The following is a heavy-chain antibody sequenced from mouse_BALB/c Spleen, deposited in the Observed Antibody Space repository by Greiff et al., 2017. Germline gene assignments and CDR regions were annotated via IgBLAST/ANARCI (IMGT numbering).Heavy chain of an antibody. J-gene: IGHJ4*01. V-gene: IGHV3-8*02. CDR3: ASLVYYGNSPYAMDY. CDR2: ISYSGST. CDR1: GDSITSGY. D-gene: IGHD2-1*01. Sequence: VQLKESGPSLVKPSQTLSLTCSVTGDSITSGYWNWIRKFPGNKLEYMGYISYSGSTYYNPSLKSRISITRDTSKNQYYLQLNSVTTEDTATYYCASLVYYGNSPYAMDYWGQGTSVTVSS.